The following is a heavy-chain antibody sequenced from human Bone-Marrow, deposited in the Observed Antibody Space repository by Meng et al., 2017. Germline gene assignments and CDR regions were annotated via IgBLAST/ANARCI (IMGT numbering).Heavy chain of an antibody. V-gene: IGHV4-38-2*02. Sequence: SETLSLTCTVSGYSISSGYYCGWIRQPPGKGLEWIGSIYHSGSTYYNPSLKSRVTISVDTSKNQFTLKLSSVTAADTAVYYCARDRSWGVAATRGYYYGMDVWGQGTTVTVSS. CDR3: ARDRSWGVAATRGYYYGMDV. CDR1: GYSISSGYY. J-gene: IGHJ6*02. D-gene: IGHD2-15*01. CDR2: IYHSGST.